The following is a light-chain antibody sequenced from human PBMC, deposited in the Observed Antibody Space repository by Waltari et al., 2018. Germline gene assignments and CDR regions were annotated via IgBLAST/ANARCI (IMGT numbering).Light chain of an antibody. CDR1: SSDVGGSNY. V-gene: IGLV2-14*03. CDR3: SSWTDSDSLKLL. CDR2: DVT. J-gene: IGLJ2*01. Sequence: QSALTQPASVSGSPGQSITISCTGTSSDVGGSNYVSWYQQHPGKVPQLMIYDVTNRPSGVSNLFSGSKSGNTASLTISGLQAEDEAYYYCSSWTDSDSLKLLFGGGTKLTVL.